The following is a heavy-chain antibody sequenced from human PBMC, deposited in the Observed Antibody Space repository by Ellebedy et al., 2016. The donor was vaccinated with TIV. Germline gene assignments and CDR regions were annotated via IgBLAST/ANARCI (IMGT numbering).Heavy chain of an antibody. Sequence: AVSVKVSCKASGYTFTNYFLNWVRQAPGQGLEWMGIINPSGGSTNYAQKFQGRVTMSRDTSTSSVHMELSSLRSDDTAVYYCARVPSDSSSWYGGYYYYGMDVWGQGTTVTVSS. V-gene: IGHV1-46*01. CDR2: INPSGGST. CDR3: ARVPSDSSSWYGGYYYYGMDV. CDR1: GYTFTNYF. J-gene: IGHJ6*02. D-gene: IGHD6-13*01.